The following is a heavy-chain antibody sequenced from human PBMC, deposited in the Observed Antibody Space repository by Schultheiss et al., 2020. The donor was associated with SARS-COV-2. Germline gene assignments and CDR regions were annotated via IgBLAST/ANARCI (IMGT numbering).Heavy chain of an antibody. CDR1: GGSISSGGYY. D-gene: IGHD5-12*01. J-gene: IGHJ4*02. CDR3: ARYSDSDLNLDF. Sequence: SQTLSLTCTVSGGSISSGGYYWSWIRQHPGKGLEWIGYIYYSGGTFYNPSLTSRTVMSVDKSKNQFFLKLRSVTAADTALYFCARYSDSDLNLDFWGQGTLVTVSS. V-gene: IGHV4-31*02. CDR2: IYYSGGT.